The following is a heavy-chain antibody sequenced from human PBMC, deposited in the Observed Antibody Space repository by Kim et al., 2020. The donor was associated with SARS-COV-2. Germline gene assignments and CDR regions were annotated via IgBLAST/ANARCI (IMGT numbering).Heavy chain of an antibody. Sequence: GGSLRLSCAASGFTFSNYAMHWVRQAPGKGLEWVAVISYDGSNKYYADSVKGRFTISRDNSKNTLYLQMNSLRPEDTAMYYCASMTYYDIVLASWGQGTLVTVSS. D-gene: IGHD3-9*01. CDR3: ASMTYYDIVLAS. CDR2: ISYDGSNK. J-gene: IGHJ4*02. V-gene: IGHV3-30*04. CDR1: GFTFSNYA.